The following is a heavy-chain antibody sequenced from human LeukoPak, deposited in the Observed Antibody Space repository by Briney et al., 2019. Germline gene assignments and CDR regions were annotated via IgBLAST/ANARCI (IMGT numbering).Heavy chain of an antibody. D-gene: IGHD5-18*01. Sequence: GGSLRLSCAASGFTFSSYSMNWVRQAPGKGLEWVSYISSSSSTIYYADSVKGRFTISRDNAKNSLYPQMNSLRAEDTAVYYCARDRLEWIRYYYYGMDVWGQGTTVTVSS. J-gene: IGHJ6*02. CDR3: ARDRLEWIRYYYYGMDV. CDR1: GFTFSSYS. CDR2: ISSSSSTI. V-gene: IGHV3-48*04.